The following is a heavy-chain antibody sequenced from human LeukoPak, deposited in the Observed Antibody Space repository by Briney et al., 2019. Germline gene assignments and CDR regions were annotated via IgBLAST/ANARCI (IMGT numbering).Heavy chain of an antibody. D-gene: IGHD6-6*01. Sequence: GGSLRLSCAASGFTFSSYEMNWVRKAPGKGLEWVSYFSSSSSTIYYADSVKGRFTISRDNAKNSLYLQMNSLRAEDTALYHCARESRVAARGGYFDYWGQGTLVTVSS. J-gene: IGHJ4*02. V-gene: IGHV3-48*03. CDR2: FSSSSSTI. CDR3: ARESRVAARGGYFDY. CDR1: GFTFSSYE.